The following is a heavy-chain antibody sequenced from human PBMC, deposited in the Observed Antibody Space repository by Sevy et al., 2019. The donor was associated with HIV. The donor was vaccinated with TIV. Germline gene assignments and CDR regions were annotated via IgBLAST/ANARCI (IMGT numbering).Heavy chain of an antibody. CDR3: ARGGYSGCDWSQAAMVVYGYYYYMDV. D-gene: IGHD5-12*01. V-gene: IGHV4-4*07. J-gene: IGHJ6*03. Sequence: SETLSLTCTVSGGSISSYYWSWIRQPAGKGLEWIGRIYTSGSTNYNPSLKSRVTMSVDTSKNQFSLKLSSVTAADTAVYYCARGGYSGCDWSQAAMVVYGYYYYMDVWGKGTTVTVSS. CDR2: IYTSGST. CDR1: GGSISSYY.